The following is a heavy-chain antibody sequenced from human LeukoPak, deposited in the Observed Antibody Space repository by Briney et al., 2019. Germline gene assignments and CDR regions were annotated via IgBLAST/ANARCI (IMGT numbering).Heavy chain of an antibody. CDR2: INHSGST. Sequence: SETLSLTCAVYGGSFSGYYWSWIRQPPGKGLEWIGEINHSGSTNYNPSLKSRVTISVDTSKNQFSLKLSSVTAADTAMYYCARGRRYYDSSGYYFDYWGQGTLVTVSS. CDR3: ARGRRYYDSSGYYFDY. J-gene: IGHJ4*02. D-gene: IGHD3-22*01. CDR1: GGSFSGYY. V-gene: IGHV4-34*01.